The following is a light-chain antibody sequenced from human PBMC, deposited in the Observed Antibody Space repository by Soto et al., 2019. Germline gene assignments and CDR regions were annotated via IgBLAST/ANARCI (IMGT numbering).Light chain of an antibody. CDR2: DVS. CDR1: SSDVGSSNY. V-gene: IGLV2-11*01. Sequence: QSALTQPRSVSGSPGQSVTISCTGTSSDVGSSNYVSWYQQHPGKVPKLMISDVSKRPSGVPDRFSGSKSDNTASLTISGLQAEEEAEYYCCAYAGSYTYVFGTGTKLTGL. CDR3: CAYAGSYTYV. J-gene: IGLJ1*01.